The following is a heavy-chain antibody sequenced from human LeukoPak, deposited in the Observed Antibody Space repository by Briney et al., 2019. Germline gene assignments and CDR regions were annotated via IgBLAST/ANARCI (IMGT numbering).Heavy chain of an antibody. CDR2: IWNDGSKK. J-gene: IGHJ6*03. Sequence: GRSLRLSCAASGFTFRIYGMHWVRQAPGKGLEWVAVIWNDGSKKYYADSVKGRFTISRDNSKNTVDLQVNSLRAEDTAVYYCAKDQFSGNEQPAYMDVWGKGTTVIVSS. CDR1: GFTFRIYG. V-gene: IGHV3-33*06. D-gene: IGHD3-10*01. CDR3: AKDQFSGNEQPAYMDV.